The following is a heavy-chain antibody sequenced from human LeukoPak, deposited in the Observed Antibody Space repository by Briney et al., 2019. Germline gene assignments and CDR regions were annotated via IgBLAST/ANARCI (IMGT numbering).Heavy chain of an antibody. V-gene: IGHV3-53*01. J-gene: IGHJ2*01. D-gene: IGHD2-15*01. CDR2: IYSGGNT. Sequence: GGSLRLSCAASGFTVSSNYMSWIRQAPGKGLEWVSVIYSGGNTFYADSVKGRFTISRDNSKNTLYLQMISLKAEDTAVYYCAGGQGWHFDLWGRGTLITVSS. CDR3: AGGQGWHFDL. CDR1: GFTVSSNY.